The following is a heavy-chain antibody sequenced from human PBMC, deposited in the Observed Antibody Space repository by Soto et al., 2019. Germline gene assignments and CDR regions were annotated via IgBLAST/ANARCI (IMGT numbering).Heavy chain of an antibody. Sequence: ASVKVSCKVSGYTLTELSMHWVRQAPGKGLEWMGGFDPEDGETIYAQKFQGRVTMTEDTSTDTAYMELSSLRSEDTAVYYCATDGLGEVDSSGYYFDYWGQGTLVTVSS. D-gene: IGHD3-22*01. V-gene: IGHV1-24*01. CDR2: FDPEDGET. J-gene: IGHJ4*02. CDR1: GYTLTELS. CDR3: ATDGLGEVDSSGYYFDY.